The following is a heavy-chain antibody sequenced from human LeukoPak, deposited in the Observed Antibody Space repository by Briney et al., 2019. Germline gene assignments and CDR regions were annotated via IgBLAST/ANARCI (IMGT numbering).Heavy chain of an antibody. CDR1: GGSISSSNW. V-gene: IGHV4-4*02. J-gene: IGHJ3*02. CDR3: ASWIHYYDSSGGDI. CDR2: IYHSGST. D-gene: IGHD3-22*01. Sequence: PSGTLSLICAVSGGSISSSNWWSWVRQPPGKGLEWIGEIYHSGSTNYNPSLKSRVTISVDKSKNQFSLKLSSVTAADTAVYYCASWIHYYDSSGGDIWGQGTMVTVSS.